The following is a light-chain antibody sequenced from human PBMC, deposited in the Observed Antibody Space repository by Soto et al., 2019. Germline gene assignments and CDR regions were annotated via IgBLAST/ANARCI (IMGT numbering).Light chain of an antibody. CDR3: LQSYSTPWT. CDR2: AAS. Sequence: DIQVTQSPSSLSASVGDRVTITCRASQSISIYLNWFQQKLGKAPKLLIYAASSLQSGVPSRFSGSGSGTDFTLIISSLQPEDFATYYCLQSYSTPWTFGQGTKVEIK. V-gene: IGKV1-39*01. J-gene: IGKJ1*01. CDR1: QSISIY.